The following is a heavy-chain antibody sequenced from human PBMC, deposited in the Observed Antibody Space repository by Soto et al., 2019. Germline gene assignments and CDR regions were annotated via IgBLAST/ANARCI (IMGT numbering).Heavy chain of an antibody. J-gene: IGHJ4*02. CDR3: ARTDGDLDY. Sequence: QVQLVQSGAEVKKPGASVKVSCKTSGYTFTRYDINWVRQATGQGLEWMGWMNPKSGYTGYGQKFQGRVTMTRDTSISTAYMELSSLRSEDTAVYYSARTDGDLDYWGQGTLVTVSS. CDR1: GYTFTRYD. D-gene: IGHD4-17*01. CDR2: MNPKSGYT. V-gene: IGHV1-8*01.